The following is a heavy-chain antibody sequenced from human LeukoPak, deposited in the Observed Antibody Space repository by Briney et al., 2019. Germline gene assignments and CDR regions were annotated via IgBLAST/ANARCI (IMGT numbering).Heavy chain of an antibody. V-gene: IGHV4-39*01. CDR3: ARHLAGRSGSYFDY. CDR2: IYYSGST. CDR1: GGPISSSSYY. D-gene: IGHD3-10*01. J-gene: IGHJ4*02. Sequence: PSETLSLTCTVSGGPISSSSYYWGWIRQPPGKGLEWIGSIYYSGSTYYNPSLKSRVTISVDTSKNQFSLKLSSVTAADTAVYYCARHLAGRSGSYFDYWGQGTLVTVSS.